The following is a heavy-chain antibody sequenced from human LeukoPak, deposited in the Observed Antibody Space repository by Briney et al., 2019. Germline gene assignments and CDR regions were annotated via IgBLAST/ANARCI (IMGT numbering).Heavy chain of an antibody. V-gene: IGHV3-43*02. CDR1: GFTFDDYA. J-gene: IGHJ4*02. CDR3: AKMGTYCGGDCYRGIDY. Sequence: GGSLRLSCAASGFTFDDYAMHWVRQAPGKGLEWVSLISGDGGSTYYADSVKGRLTISRDNSKNSLYLQMNSLRTEDTALYYCAKMGTYCGGDCYRGIDYWGQGTLVTVSS. CDR2: ISGDGGST. D-gene: IGHD2-21*02.